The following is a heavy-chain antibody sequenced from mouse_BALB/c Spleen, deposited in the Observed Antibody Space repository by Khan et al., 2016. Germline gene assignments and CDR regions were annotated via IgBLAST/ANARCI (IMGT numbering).Heavy chain of an antibody. J-gene: IGHJ4*01. Sequence: QVRLQQSGAELVRPGVSVKISCKGSGYTFTDYAMHWVKQSHAKSLEWIGVISTYYGDTSYNQKFEGKATMTVDKSSSTAYMELARLTSEDSAIYYCTREGLNYDYAMDYWGQGTSVTGSS. CDR1: GYTFTDYA. D-gene: IGHD2-1*01. CDR2: ISTYYGDT. V-gene: IGHV1S137*01. CDR3: TREGLNYDYAMDY.